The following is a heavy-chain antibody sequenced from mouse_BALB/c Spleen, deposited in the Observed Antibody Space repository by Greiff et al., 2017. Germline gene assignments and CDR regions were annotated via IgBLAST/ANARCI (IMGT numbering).Heavy chain of an antibody. D-gene: IGHD2-1*01. J-gene: IGHJ2*01. Sequence: EVMLVESGGGLVKPGGSLKLSCAASGFAFSSYDMSWVRQTPEKRLEWVAYISSGGGSTYYPDTVKGRFTISRDNAKNTLYLQMSSLKSEDTAMYYCARQGNYRFPYFDYWGQGTTLTVSS. V-gene: IGHV5-12-1*01. CDR3: ARQGNYRFPYFDY. CDR1: GFAFSSYD. CDR2: ISSGGGST.